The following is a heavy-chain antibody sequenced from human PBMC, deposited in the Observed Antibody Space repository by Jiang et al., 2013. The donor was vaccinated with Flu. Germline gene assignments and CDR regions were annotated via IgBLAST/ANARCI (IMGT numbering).Heavy chain of an antibody. CDR3: ARMGTYDYFSGDFGY. CDR2: IKQDGSEK. J-gene: IGHJ4*02. V-gene: IGHV3-7*01. D-gene: IGHD3-16*01. CDR1: GFTFSSYW. Sequence: RLSCAASGFTFSSYWMSWVRQAPGKGLEWVANIKQDGSEKYYVDSVKGRFTISRDNAKNSLYLQMNSLRAEDTAVYYCARMGTYDYFSGDFGYWGQGTLVTVSS.